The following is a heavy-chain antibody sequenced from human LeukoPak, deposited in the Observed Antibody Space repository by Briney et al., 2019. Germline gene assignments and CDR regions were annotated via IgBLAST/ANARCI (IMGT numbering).Heavy chain of an antibody. CDR1: GFTFSNYA. V-gene: IGHV3-23*01. CDR2: FSGSGGST. J-gene: IGHJ4*02. CDR3: AKEGLLWFGEAHAYYFDY. D-gene: IGHD3-10*01. Sequence: PGGSLRLSCAASGFTFSNYAMSWFRKAPGKGLSWSSAFSGSGGSTYYADSVKGRFTISRDNSKNTLYLQMNSLRAEDTAVYYCAKEGLLWFGEAHAYYFDYWGQGTLVTVSS.